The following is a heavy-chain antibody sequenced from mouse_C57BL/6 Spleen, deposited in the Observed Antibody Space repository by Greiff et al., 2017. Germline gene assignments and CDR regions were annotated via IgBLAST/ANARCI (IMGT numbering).Heavy chain of an antibody. CDR1: GFTFSSYT. J-gene: IGHJ2*01. CDR3: ARPYYGSSYFDY. V-gene: IGHV5-9*01. Sequence: EVKLVESGGGLVKPGGSLKLSCAASGFTFSSYTMSWVRQTPEKRLEWVATISGGGGNTYYPDSVKGRFTISRDNAKNTLYLQMSSLRSEDTALNYCARPYYGSSYFDYWGQGTTLTVSA. CDR2: ISGGGGNT. D-gene: IGHD1-1*01.